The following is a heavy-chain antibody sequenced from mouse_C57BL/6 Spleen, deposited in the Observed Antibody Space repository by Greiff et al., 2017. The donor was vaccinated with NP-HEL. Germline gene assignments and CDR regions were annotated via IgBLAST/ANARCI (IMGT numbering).Heavy chain of an antibody. D-gene: IGHD2-3*01. J-gene: IGHJ2*01. V-gene: IGHV2-6*03. CDR3: ARDGYYGFDY. CDR2: IWSDGST. Sequence: QVQLMESGPGLVAPSQSLSITCTVSGFSLTSYGVHWVRQPPGKGLEWLVVIWSDGSTTSNSAPKSRLSISKYNSKSQIIVKMNSLQTDDTAMDYCARDGYYGFDYWGQGTTLTVSS. CDR1: GFSLTSYG.